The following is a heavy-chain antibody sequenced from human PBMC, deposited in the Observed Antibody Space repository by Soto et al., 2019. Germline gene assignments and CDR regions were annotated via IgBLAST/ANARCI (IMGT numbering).Heavy chain of an antibody. CDR2: IYYSGST. D-gene: IGHD6-19*01. V-gene: IGHV4-39*01. CDR1: GGSISSSSYY. CDR3: ASSSGPLYYYYKDV. J-gene: IGHJ6*03. Sequence: SETLSLTCTVSGGSISSSSYYWGWIRQPPGKGLEWIGSIYYSGSTYYNPSLKSRVTISVDTSKNQFSLKLSSVTAADTAVYYCASSSGPLYYYYKDVWGKGTTVTLSS.